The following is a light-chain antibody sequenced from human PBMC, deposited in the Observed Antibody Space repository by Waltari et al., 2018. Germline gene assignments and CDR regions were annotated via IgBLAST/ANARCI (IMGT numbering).Light chain of an antibody. V-gene: IGKV3-11*01. CDR1: QSVSSY. CDR2: DAS. J-gene: IGKJ4*01. Sequence: ELVLTQSPATLSLSPGERATLSCRASQSVSSYLASYQQKPGQAPRLLIYDASNRATCIPARFSGSGSGTDFTLTISSLEPEDFAVYYCQQRSQGLTFGGGTKVEIK. CDR3: QQRSQGLT.